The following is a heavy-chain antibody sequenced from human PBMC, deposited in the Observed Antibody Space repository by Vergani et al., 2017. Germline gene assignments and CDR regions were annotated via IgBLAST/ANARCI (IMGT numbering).Heavy chain of an antibody. CDR3: GSNGREGAFDI. V-gene: IGHV4-39*01. Sequence: QLQLQESGPGLVKPSETLSLTCTVSGGPISSSSYYWGWIRQPPGKGLEWIGSIYYSGSTYYNPSLKSRVTISVDTSKNQFSLKLSSVTAADTAVYYCGSNGREGAFDIWGQGTMVTVSS. CDR2: IYYSGST. CDR1: GGPISSSSYY. J-gene: IGHJ3*02.